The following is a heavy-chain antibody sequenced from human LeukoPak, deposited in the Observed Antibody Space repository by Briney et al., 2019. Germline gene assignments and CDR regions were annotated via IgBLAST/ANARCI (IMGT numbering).Heavy chain of an antibody. Sequence: SVKVSCKASGGTFSSYAISWVRQAPGQGLEWMGRIIPILGIANYAQKFQGRVTITADKSTSTAYMELSSLRSEDTAVYYCARGPKAYYFDSSGYVFDYWGQGTLVTVSS. CDR3: ARGPKAYYFDSSGYVFDY. J-gene: IGHJ4*02. V-gene: IGHV1-69*04. D-gene: IGHD3-22*01. CDR1: GGTFSSYA. CDR2: IIPILGIA.